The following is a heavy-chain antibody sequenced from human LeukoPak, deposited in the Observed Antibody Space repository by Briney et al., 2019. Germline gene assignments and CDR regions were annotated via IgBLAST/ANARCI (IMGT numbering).Heavy chain of an antibody. CDR2: ISSSGSTI. J-gene: IGHJ4*02. V-gene: IGHV3-48*04. Sequence: GGSLRLSCAASGFTFSSYGMHWVRQAPGKGLEWVSYISSSGSTIYYADSVKGRFTISRDNAKNSLYLQMNSLRAEDTAVYYCARGLVGSSGFDYWGQGTLVTVSS. D-gene: IGHD6-19*01. CDR3: ARGLVGSSGFDY. CDR1: GFTFSSYG.